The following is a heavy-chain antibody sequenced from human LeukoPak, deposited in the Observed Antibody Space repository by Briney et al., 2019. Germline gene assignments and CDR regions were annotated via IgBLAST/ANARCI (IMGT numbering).Heavy chain of an antibody. Sequence: SVTLSLTCTVSGGSISSYYWSWIRRPPGKGLEWIGYIYYSGSTNYNPSLKSRVTISVDTSKNQFSLKLSSVTAADTAVYYCAREVWSAFDIWGQGTMVTVSS. V-gene: IGHV4-59*12. J-gene: IGHJ3*02. D-gene: IGHD2-21*01. CDR3: AREVWSAFDI. CDR1: GGSISSYY. CDR2: IYYSGST.